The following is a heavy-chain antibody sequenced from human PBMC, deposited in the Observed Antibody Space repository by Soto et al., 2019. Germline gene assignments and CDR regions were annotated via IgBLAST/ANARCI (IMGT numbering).Heavy chain of an antibody. Sequence: QAQLVQSGAEVKKSGASVKVSCKASGYTFTSYDINWVRQAPGQGLEWLGWMDPNSGSTGYAQNFQGRVTMTRNISINTAHMELSRLRSEDTAVYYCARERKFDFWRKGLDVWGQGTTVTVSS. D-gene: IGHD3-3*01. CDR3: ARERKFDFWRKGLDV. CDR1: GYTFTSYD. V-gene: IGHV1-8*01. CDR2: MDPNSGST. J-gene: IGHJ6*02.